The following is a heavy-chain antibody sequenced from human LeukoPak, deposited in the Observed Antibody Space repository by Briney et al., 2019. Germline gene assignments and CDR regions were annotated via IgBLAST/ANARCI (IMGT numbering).Heavy chain of an antibody. CDR3: AKAGTPGFGSGEVGY. V-gene: IGHV3-30*02. CDR2: IRYDGSNK. D-gene: IGHD6-19*01. CDR1: GFTFSNYG. Sequence: GGSLRLSCEASGFTFSNYGMHWVRQAPGKGLEWVAFIRYDGSNKYYADSVKGRFTISRDNSKNTLYLQVNSLRVEDTAVYYCAKAGTPGFGSGEVGYWGQGTLVTVSS. J-gene: IGHJ4*02.